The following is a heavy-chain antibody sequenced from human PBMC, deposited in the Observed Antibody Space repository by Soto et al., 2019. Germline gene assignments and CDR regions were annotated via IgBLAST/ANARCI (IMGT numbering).Heavy chain of an antibody. CDR2: FDPEDGET. Sequence: VSVKVSCKVSRFTLTELSMHWARQAPGKGLEWMGGFDPEDGETIYAQKFQGRVTMTEDTSTDTAYMELSSLRSEDTAVYYCVCVVGYYDSSGYLDPWGQGTLVTVSS. CDR1: RFTLTELS. D-gene: IGHD3-22*01. CDR3: VCVVGYYDSSGYLDP. J-gene: IGHJ5*02. V-gene: IGHV1-24*01.